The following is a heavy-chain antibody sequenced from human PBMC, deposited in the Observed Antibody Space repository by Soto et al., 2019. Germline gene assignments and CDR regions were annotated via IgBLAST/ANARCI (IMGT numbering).Heavy chain of an antibody. Sequence: QVQLVESGGCMVQPGKSLRLSCAAAGFTFSRYAMYWFRQAPGKGLEGVATRSFDGNIKLYPDSVRRRFTFSRDNSRNTLFLQMNSLRPDDAGVYYCVRDYGWTTVAVTGYFDSWGQVALVTVSS. CDR1: GFTFSRYA. J-gene: IGHJ4*02. D-gene: IGHD6-19*01. CDR3: VRDYGWTTVAVTGYFDS. CDR2: RSFDGNIK. V-gene: IGHV3-30*03.